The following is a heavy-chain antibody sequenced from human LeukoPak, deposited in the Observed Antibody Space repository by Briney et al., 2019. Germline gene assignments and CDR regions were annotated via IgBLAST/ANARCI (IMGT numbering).Heavy chain of an antibody. J-gene: IGHJ4*02. CDR2: ISGSGGST. Sequence: PGGSLRLSCAASGFTFSSYGMSWVRQAPGKGLEWVSAISGSGGSTYYADSVKGRFTISRDNAKNALYLQMNSLRAEDTAVYYCARKITGPYYFDYWGQGTLVTVSS. CDR3: ARKITGPYYFDY. V-gene: IGHV3-23*01. CDR1: GFTFSSYG. D-gene: IGHD1-14*01.